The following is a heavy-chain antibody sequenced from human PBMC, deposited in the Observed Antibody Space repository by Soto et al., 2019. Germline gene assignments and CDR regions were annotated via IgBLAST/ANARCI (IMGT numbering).Heavy chain of an antibody. V-gene: IGHV3-23*01. CDR3: AKGQGVAGYWYFDL. CDR2: ISGSGGST. Sequence: EVQLLESGGGLVQPGGSLRLSCAASGFTFSRYAMSWVRQGPGKGLEWVSAISGSGGSTYYADSVKGRFTISRDNSKNTLYLQMNSLRAEDTAVYYCAKGQGVAGYWYFDLWGRGTLVTVSS. J-gene: IGHJ2*01. D-gene: IGHD6-19*01. CDR1: GFTFSRYA.